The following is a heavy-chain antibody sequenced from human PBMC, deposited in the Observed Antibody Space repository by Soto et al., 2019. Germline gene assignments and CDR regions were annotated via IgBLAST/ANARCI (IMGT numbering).Heavy chain of an antibody. CDR1: GGSVSSGSYY. Sequence: SETLSLTCTVSGGSVSSGSYYWSWIRQPPGKRLEWIGYIYYSGSTNYNPSLKSRVTISVDTSKNQFSLKLSSVTAADTAVYSSHCSAFSGAWRTYYNYYVLDV. CDR3: HCSAFSGAWRTYYNYYVLDV. V-gene: IGHV4-61*01. J-gene: IGHJ6*01. D-gene: IGHD6-19*01. CDR2: IYYSGST.